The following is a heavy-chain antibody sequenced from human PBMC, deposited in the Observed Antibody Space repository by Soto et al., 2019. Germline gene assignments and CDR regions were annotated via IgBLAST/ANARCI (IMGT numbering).Heavy chain of an antibody. D-gene: IGHD6-19*01. CDR3: ARSGSSGWYDVDNWFDP. V-gene: IGHV5-51*01. CDR1: GYSFTSYW. CDR2: IYPGDSDT. Sequence: PGESLKISCKGSGYSFTSYWIGWVRQMPGKGLEWMGIIYPGDSDTRYSPSFQGQVTISADKSISTAYLQWSSLKASDTAMYYCARSGSSGWYDVDNWFDPWGQGTLVTVSS. J-gene: IGHJ5*02.